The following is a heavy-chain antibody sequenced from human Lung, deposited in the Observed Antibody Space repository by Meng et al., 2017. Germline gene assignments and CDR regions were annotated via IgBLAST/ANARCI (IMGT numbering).Heavy chain of an antibody. J-gene: IGHJ4*02. CDR1: GGSFSGYY. D-gene: IGHD6-19*01. CDR2: IIDSGST. V-gene: IGHV4-34*02. Sequence: QVQPPQGGAGLLKPSETLSLTCAVYGGSFSGYYWSWIRQPPGKGLEWIGEIIDSGSTNYNPSLKSRVTISVDTSKNQFSLRVTSVTAADRAVYYCVRRTYSSGWYFDYWGQGTLVTVSS. CDR3: VRRTYSSGWYFDY.